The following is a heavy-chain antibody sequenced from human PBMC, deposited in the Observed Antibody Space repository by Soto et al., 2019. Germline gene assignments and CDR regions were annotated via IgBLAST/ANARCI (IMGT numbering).Heavy chain of an antibody. D-gene: IGHD6-13*01. CDR3: ASDSYSSSWYVGAY. V-gene: IGHV3-33*01. J-gene: IGHJ4*02. CDR2: IWYDGSNK. CDR1: GFTFSSYG. Sequence: QVQLVESGGGVVQPGRSLRLSCAASGFTFSSYGMHWVRQAPGKGLEWVAVIWYDGSNKYYADFVKGRFTISRDNSKNTLYLQMNSLRAEDTAVYYCASDSYSSSWYVGAYWGQGTLVTVSS.